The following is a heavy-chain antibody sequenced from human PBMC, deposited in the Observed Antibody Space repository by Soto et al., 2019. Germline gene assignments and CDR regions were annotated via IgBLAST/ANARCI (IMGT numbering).Heavy chain of an antibody. Sequence: SGPTLVNPTQTLTLTCAFSGFSLSTTGVGVSWIRQPPGKALEWLALIYWHDDERYSPSLKSRLTITKDTSKNQVVLTMTNMDPVDTATYYCAHRGGATVGLYYFDYWGQGALVTVSS. D-gene: IGHD3-16*01. J-gene: IGHJ4*02. CDR3: AHRGGATVGLYYFDY. V-gene: IGHV2-5*01. CDR1: GFSLSTTGVG. CDR2: IYWHDDE.